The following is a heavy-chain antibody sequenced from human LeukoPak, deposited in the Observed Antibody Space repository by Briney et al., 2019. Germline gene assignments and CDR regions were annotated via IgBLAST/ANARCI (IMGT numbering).Heavy chain of an antibody. Sequence: ETLSLTCTVSGXSISSSSYYMSWVRQAPGMGLEWVSVLHSDGPIHYADSVKGRFTISRDNSKNTLYLQMNSLRAEDTAVYYCARDSSIESNGGIGMDVWGQGTTVIVSS. J-gene: IGHJ6*02. V-gene: IGHV3-66*01. CDR3: ARDSSIESNGGIGMDV. D-gene: IGHD3-16*01. CDR2: LHSDGPI. CDR1: GXSISSSSYY.